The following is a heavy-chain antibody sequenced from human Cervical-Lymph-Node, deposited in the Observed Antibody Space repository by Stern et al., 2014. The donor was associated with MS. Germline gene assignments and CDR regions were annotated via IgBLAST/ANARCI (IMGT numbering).Heavy chain of an antibody. J-gene: IGHJ6*02. V-gene: IGHV1-69*12. CDR3: ASPLTATSVPFGYYGMDV. D-gene: IGHD4-17*01. CDR2: IVPLFGKP. CDR1: GGTFSNYA. Sequence: QVQLVQSGAEVKKPGSSVKVSCKASGGTFSNYATSWVRQAPGQGLEWMGGIVPLFGKPTYAQKFQGRVTITADESTSTAYMDLSSLRSEDTAVYYCASPLTATSVPFGYYGMDVWGQGTTVTVS.